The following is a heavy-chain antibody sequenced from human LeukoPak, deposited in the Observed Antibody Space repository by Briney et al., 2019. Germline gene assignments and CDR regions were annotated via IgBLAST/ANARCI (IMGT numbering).Heavy chain of an antibody. V-gene: IGHV1-3*01. D-gene: IGHD6-19*01. J-gene: IGHJ6*02. Sequence: ASVKVSCKTSGYTFTSYGISWVRQAPGQGLEWMGWINAGNGNTKYSQKFQGRVTITRDTSASTAYMELSSLRSEDTAVYYCARDRLAVADYYYGMDVWGQGTTVTVSS. CDR3: ARDRLAVADYYYGMDV. CDR1: GYTFTSYG. CDR2: INAGNGNT.